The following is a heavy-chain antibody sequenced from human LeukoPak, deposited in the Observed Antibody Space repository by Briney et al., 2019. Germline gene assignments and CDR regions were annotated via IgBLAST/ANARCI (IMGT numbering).Heavy chain of an antibody. J-gene: IGHJ3*02. CDR1: GFTFSSYE. V-gene: IGHV3-48*03. Sequence: PGGSLRLSCAASGFTFSSYEMNWVRQAPEKGLEWVSSISSSGGNIYYADSVKGRFTISRDNAENSLYLQMNSLRAEDTAVYYCAREKGYTRDAFDIWGQGTMVTVSS. D-gene: IGHD5-24*01. CDR3: AREKGYTRDAFDI. CDR2: ISSSGGNI.